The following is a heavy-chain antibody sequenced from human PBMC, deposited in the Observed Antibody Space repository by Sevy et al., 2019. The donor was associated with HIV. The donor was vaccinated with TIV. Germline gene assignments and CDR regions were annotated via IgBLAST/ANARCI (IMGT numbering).Heavy chain of an antibody. D-gene: IGHD2-21*02. CDR3: ARLFSCGGDCYYLDY. Sequence: GGSLRLSCAASGFTFSDYDMHWVRQAPDKGLEWVAALSHDGNYKNHADSVKVRFTISRDNFKNTLYLQMNSLRVEDTAVYFCARLFSCGGDCYYLDYWGQGAPVTFSS. CDR1: GFTFSDYD. CDR2: LSHDGNYK. V-gene: IGHV3-30*04. J-gene: IGHJ4*02.